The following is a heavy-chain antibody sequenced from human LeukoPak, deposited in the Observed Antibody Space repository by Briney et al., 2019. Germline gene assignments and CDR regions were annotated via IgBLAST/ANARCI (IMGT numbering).Heavy chain of an antibody. Sequence: ETLSLTCAVYGGSFSGYYWSWIRQPPGTGLEWVSGISGSDGSTYYADSVKGRFTISRDNSKNTLYLQMNSLRAEDTALYYCAKGLSTSYYSDFDHWGQGTQVTVSS. CDR2: ISGSDGST. CDR1: GGSFSGYY. D-gene: IGHD2-2*01. J-gene: IGHJ4*02. CDR3: AKGLSTSYYSDFDH. V-gene: IGHV3-23*01.